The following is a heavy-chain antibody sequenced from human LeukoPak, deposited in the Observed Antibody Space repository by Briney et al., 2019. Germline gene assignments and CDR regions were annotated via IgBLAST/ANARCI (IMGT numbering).Heavy chain of an antibody. Sequence: GSLRLSCAASGFTFSSYAMSWVRQAPGKGLEWIGEINHSGSTNYNPSLKSRVTISVDTSKNQFSLKLSSVTAADTAVYYCARGAGDYYDSSGKPWGQGTLVTVSS. CDR1: GFTFSSYA. J-gene: IGHJ5*02. D-gene: IGHD3-22*01. V-gene: IGHV4-34*01. CDR2: INHSGST. CDR3: ARGAGDYYDSSGKP.